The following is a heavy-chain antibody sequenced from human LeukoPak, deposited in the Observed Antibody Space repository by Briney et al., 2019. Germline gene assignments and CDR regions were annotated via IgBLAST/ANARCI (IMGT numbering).Heavy chain of an antibody. CDR3: ARGWAHYDILTGNYYYYYMDV. Sequence: SETLSLTCTVSGGSISSGSYYWSWIRQPAGKGLEWIGRIYTSGSTNYNPSLKSRVTISVDTSKNQFSLQLSPVTAADTAVYYCARGWAHYDILTGNYYYYYMDVWGKGTTVTVSS. V-gene: IGHV4-61*02. D-gene: IGHD3-9*01. CDR2: IYTSGST. CDR1: GGSISSGSYY. J-gene: IGHJ6*03.